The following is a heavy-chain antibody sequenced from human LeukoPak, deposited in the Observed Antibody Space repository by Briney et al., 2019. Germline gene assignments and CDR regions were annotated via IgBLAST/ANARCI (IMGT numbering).Heavy chain of an antibody. CDR1: RFTFSWYA. J-gene: IGHJ4*02. Sequence: GGSLRLSCAASRFTFSWYAMHWVRQAPGKGLEWVAVVSAHGTTKYYADSVKGRFTISRDNSRNTMYLQMNSLRAEDTAVYYCAKEFDSGGYGANFDSWGQGTLVTVSS. CDR3: AKEFDSGGYGANFDS. D-gene: IGHD3-10*01. V-gene: IGHV3-30*18. CDR2: VSAHGTTK.